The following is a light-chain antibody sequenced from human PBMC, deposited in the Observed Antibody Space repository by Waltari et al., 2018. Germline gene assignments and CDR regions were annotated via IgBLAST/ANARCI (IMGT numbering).Light chain of an antibody. V-gene: IGKV4-1*01. Sequence: DIVMTQSPDSLAVSLGERATINCKSSQSVLYSSNNKNYLAWYQQKPGQPPKLLIYWASTRESGVHDRFSGSGSGTDFTLTISSLQAEDVAVYYCQQYLSTPPTFGQGTKVEIK. CDR2: WAS. CDR1: QSVLYSSNNKNY. J-gene: IGKJ1*01. CDR3: QQYLSTPPT.